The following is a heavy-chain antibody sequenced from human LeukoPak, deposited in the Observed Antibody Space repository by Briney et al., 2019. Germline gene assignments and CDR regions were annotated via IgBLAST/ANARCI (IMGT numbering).Heavy chain of an antibody. J-gene: IGHJ4*02. D-gene: IGHD2-8*01. CDR2: INHSGST. CDR1: GGSFSGYY. Sequence: SETLSLTCAVYGGSFSGYYWSWIRQPPGKGLEWIGEINHSGSTNYNPSLKSRVTISVDTSKNQFSLKLSSVTAADTAVYYCAKGIPRYYVYATLDYFDYWGQGTLVTVSS. CDR3: AKGIPRYYVYATLDYFDY. V-gene: IGHV4-34*01.